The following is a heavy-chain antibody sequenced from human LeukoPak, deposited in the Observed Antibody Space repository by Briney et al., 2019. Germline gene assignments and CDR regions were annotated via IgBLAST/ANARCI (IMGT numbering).Heavy chain of an antibody. CDR1: GFTFSSYW. CDR2: IKQDGSEK. J-gene: IGHJ3*02. V-gene: IGHV3-7*01. CDR3: ASDAVYDAFDI. Sequence: QPGGSLRLSCAASGFTFSSYWMSWVRQAPGKGLEWVANIKQDGSEKYYVDSVKGRFTISRDNAKNSLYLQMNSLRAEDTAVYYCASDAVYDAFDIWGQGTMVTVSS.